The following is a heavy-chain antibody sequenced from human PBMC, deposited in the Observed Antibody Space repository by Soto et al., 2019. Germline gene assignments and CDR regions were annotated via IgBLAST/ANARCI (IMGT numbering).Heavy chain of an antibody. V-gene: IGHV3-33*01. CDR1: GFTFSSYG. J-gene: IGHJ5*02. CDR3: ARDNEQQLVFYNWFDP. Sequence: QVQLVESGGGVVQPGRSLRLSCAASGFTFSSYGMHWVRQAPGKGLEWVAVIWYDGSNKYYADSVKGRFTISRDNSKNTLYLQMNSLRAEDTAVYYCARDNEQQLVFYNWFDPWGQGTLVTVSS. CDR2: IWYDGSNK. D-gene: IGHD6-13*01.